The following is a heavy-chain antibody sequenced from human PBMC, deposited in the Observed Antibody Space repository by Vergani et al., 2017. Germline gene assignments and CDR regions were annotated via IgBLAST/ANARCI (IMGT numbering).Heavy chain of an antibody. CDR2: IYYSGST. CDR1: GGTISSYY. J-gene: IGHJ3*02. CDR3: ATGGLSYYDSSGYHRDAFDI. V-gene: IGHV4-59*01. D-gene: IGHD3-22*01. Sequence: QVQLQESGPGLVKPSETLSLTCTVSGGTISSYYWSWIRQPPGKGLEWIGYIYYSGSTNYNPSLKSRVTISVNTSKNQFSLKLSSVTAADTAVYYCATGGLSYYDSSGYHRDAFDIWGQGTMVTVSS.